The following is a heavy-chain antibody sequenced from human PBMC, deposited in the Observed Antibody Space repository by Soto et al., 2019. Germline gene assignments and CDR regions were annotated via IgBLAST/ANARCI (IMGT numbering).Heavy chain of an antibody. CDR2: INYGGST. CDR3: ARHVNRGAIFDY. D-gene: IGHD3-3*01. Sequence: QVQLQESGPGLVKPSETLSLTCTVSGGSISSYYWIWIRQPPGKGLEWIGYINYGGSTTDNPALRRRVTISVDTSKHQVSLKLGSVTAADTAVYYCARHVNRGAIFDYWGQGTLVTVSS. V-gene: IGHV4-59*08. CDR1: GGSISSYY. J-gene: IGHJ4*02.